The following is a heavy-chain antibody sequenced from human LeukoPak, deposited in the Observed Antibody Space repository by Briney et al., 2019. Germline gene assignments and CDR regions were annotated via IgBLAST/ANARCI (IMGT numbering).Heavy chain of an antibody. CDR2: INHSGST. V-gene: IGHV4-34*01. CDR1: GGSFSGYY. J-gene: IGHJ4*02. CDR3: ARRINPFDY. Sequence: SETLSLTCAVYGGSFSGYYWSWIRQPPGKGLEWIGEINHSGSTNYNPSLKSRVTISVDTSKNQFSLKLSSVTAADTAVYYCARRINPFDYWGQGTLVTVSS. D-gene: IGHD1-14*01.